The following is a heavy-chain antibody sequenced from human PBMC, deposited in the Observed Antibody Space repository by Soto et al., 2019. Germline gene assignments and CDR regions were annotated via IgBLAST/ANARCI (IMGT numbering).Heavy chain of an antibody. CDR1: GDSINSNSYY. J-gene: IGHJ4*02. CDR2: IYYSGNT. V-gene: IGHV4-39*01. D-gene: IGHD3-9*01. CDR3: ARLEGLATISYYFDY. Sequence: SETLSLTCSVSGDSINSNSYYWGWIRQPPGKGPEWIGSIYYSGNTYYNPSLKTRVTISVDKSKSQFSLKLNSVTAADSAVYFCARLEGLATISYYFDYWGQGTLVTVSS.